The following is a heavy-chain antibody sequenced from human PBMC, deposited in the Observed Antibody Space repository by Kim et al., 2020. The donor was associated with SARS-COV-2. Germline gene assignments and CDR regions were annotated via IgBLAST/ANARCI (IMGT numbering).Heavy chain of an antibody. V-gene: IGHV3-23*01. CDR1: GFTFSSYA. D-gene: IGHD6-19*01. J-gene: IGHJ6*02. CDR2: ISGSGGST. CDR3: AKDKYSSGWYGMSMDV. Sequence: GGSLRLSCAASGFTFSSYAMSWVRQAPGKGLEWVSAISGSGGSTYYADSVKGRFTISRDNSKNTLYLQMNSLRAEDTAVYYCAKDKYSSGWYGMSMDVWGQGTTVTVSS.